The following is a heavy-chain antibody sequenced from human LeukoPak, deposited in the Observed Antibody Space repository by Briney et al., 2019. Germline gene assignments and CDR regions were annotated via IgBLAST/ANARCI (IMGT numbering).Heavy chain of an antibody. CDR3: AKKFTGTTVISGDYFDY. Sequence: PGGSLRLSCAASGFTFSRYAMHWVRQAPGKGLEWVAVMSSDGSKKYYADSVKGRFTTSRDNSKNTLYLQMNSLRAEDTAVYYCAKKFTGTTVISGDYFDYWGQGTLVTVSS. CDR2: MSSDGSKK. J-gene: IGHJ4*02. D-gene: IGHD4-17*01. V-gene: IGHV3-30-3*02. CDR1: GFTFSRYA.